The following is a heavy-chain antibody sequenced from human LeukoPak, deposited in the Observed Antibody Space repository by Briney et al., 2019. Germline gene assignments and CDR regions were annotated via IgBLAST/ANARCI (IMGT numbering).Heavy chain of an antibody. J-gene: IGHJ4*02. CDR1: GGSFSGYY. V-gene: IGHV4-34*01. CDR3: ARGRGLDYYDSSGKAHFDY. D-gene: IGHD3-22*01. CDR2: INHSGST. Sequence: SETLSLTCAVYGGSFSGYYWSWLRQPPGKGLEWIGEINHSGSTNYNPSLKSRVTISVDTSKNQFSLKLSSVTAADTAVYYCARGRGLDYYDSSGKAHFDYWGQGTLVTVSS.